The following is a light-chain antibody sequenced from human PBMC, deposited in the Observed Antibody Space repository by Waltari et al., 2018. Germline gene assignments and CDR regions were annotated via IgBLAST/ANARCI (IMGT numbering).Light chain of an antibody. CDR3: QSYDNSLRGSVL. CDR1: DSNVASFD. Sequence: HSVLTQAPSESGAPWQRVTICCTGADSNVASFDSNWSQHPPGRVPKLLIYENTNRPSGVPDRFSGSKSGTAAALAIEGLQPEDEGDYYCQSYDNSLRGSVLFGGGTKVTV. J-gene: IGLJ3*02. CDR2: ENT. V-gene: IGLV1-40*01.